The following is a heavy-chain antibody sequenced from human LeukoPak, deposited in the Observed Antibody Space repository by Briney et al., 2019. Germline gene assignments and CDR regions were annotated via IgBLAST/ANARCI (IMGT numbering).Heavy chain of an antibody. D-gene: IGHD3-10*01. CDR3: ARGSRTLLWFGEFSFDP. V-gene: IGHV4-30-2*01. Sequence: SETLSLTCAVSGGSISSGGYSWSWIRQPPGKGLEWIGYIYHSGSTYYNPCLKSRVTISVDTSKNQFSLKLSSVTAADTAVYYCARGSRTLLWFGEFSFDPWGQGTLVTVSS. J-gene: IGHJ5*02. CDR2: IYHSGST. CDR1: GGSISSGGYS.